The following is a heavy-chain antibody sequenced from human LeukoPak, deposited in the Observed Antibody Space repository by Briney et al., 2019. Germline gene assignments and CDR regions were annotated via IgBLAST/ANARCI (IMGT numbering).Heavy chain of an antibody. D-gene: IGHD2-15*01. CDR2: ISSGSDYI. Sequence: GGSLRLSCAASGFTFSLYSMKWVRQAPGKGLEWVSSISSGSDYIFYGDSLKGRFSISRDNAKNSLYLQMNSLRAEDTAVYYCARGGRRFDSWGQGSLVSVSS. V-gene: IGHV3-21*01. J-gene: IGHJ5*01. CDR3: ARGGRRFDS. CDR1: GFTFSLYS.